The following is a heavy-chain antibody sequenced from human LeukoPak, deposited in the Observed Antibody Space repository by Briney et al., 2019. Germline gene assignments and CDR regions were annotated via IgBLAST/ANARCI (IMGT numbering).Heavy chain of an antibody. CDR3: ARGRQRGYSYGYLGY. Sequence: PSETLSLTCAVYGGSFSGYYWSWLRQPPGKGLEWIGEINHSGSTNYNPSLKSRVTISVDTSKNQFSLKLSSVTAADTAVYYCARGRQRGYSYGYLGYWGQGTLVIVSS. D-gene: IGHD5-18*01. V-gene: IGHV4-34*01. J-gene: IGHJ4*02. CDR1: GGSFSGYY. CDR2: INHSGST.